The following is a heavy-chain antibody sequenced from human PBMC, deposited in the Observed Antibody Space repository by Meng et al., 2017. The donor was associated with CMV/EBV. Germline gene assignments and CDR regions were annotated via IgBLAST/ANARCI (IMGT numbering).Heavy chain of an antibody. D-gene: IGHD2-2*01. Sequence: GESLKISCAASGFTFSSYEMNWVRQAPGKGLEWVSYISSSGSTIYYADSVKGRFTISRDNAKNSLYLQMNSLRAEVTAVYYCARDDATSYYYYYGMDVWGQGTTVTVSS. V-gene: IGHV3-48*03. J-gene: IGHJ6*02. CDR2: ISSSGSTI. CDR1: GFTFSSYE. CDR3: ARDDATSYYYYYGMDV.